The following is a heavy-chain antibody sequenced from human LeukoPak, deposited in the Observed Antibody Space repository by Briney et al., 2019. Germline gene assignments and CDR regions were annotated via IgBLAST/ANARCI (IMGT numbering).Heavy chain of an antibody. CDR1: GFTFSSYG. CDR2: ISYDGSNK. J-gene: IGHJ5*02. D-gene: IGHD6-19*01. V-gene: IGHV3-30*03. CDR3: ARDSLGTSSGWFDP. Sequence: GGSLRLSCAASGFTFSSYGMHWVRQAPGKGLEWVAVISYDGSNKYYADSVKGRFTISRDNSKNTLYLQMNSLRAEDTAVYYCARDSLGTSSGWFDPWGQGTLVTVSS.